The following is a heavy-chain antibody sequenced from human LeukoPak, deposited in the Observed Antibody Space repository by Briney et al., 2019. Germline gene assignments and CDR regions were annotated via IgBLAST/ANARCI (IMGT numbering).Heavy chain of an antibody. CDR1: GFTFSSYA. CDR2: ISYDGSNK. D-gene: IGHD1-14*01. CDR3: ARARYPGINWFDP. Sequence: PRGSLRLSCAASGFTFSSYAMHWVRQAPGKGLEWVAVISYDGSNKYYADSVKGRFTISRDNSKNTLYLQMNSLRAEDTAVYYCARARYPGINWFDPWGQGTLVTVSS. V-gene: IGHV3-30-3*01. J-gene: IGHJ5*02.